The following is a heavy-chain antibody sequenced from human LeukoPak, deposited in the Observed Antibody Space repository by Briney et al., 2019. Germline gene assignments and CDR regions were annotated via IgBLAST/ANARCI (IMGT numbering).Heavy chain of an antibody. CDR2: NSGSGGTT. D-gene: IGHD2-2*01. V-gene: IGHV3-23*01. J-gene: IGHJ5*02. CDR1: GFKFTSYA. CDR3: AKVYDNQLLFNWFDP. Sequence: GGSLRLSCAASGFKFTSYAMSWVRQAPGKGLEWVSGNSGSGGTTYYADSVKGRFTISRDKSKNTLYLQMTSLRAEDTAVYYCAKVYDNQLLFNWFDPWGQGTLVTVSS.